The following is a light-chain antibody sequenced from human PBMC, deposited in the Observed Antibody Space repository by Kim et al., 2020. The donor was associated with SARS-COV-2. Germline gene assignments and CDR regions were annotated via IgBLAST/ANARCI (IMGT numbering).Light chain of an antibody. CDR3: MQALQSPIT. CDR2: VGS. Sequence: EIMMTQSPLSLSVTPGEPASISCRSSQSLLHRNGYNYLDWYLQKPGQSPQLLIFVGSNRAYGVPDRFSGSGAGTDFTLKISRVEAEDVGVYYCMQALQSPITFGQGTRLEIK. V-gene: IGKV2-28*01. CDR1: QSLLHRNGYNY. J-gene: IGKJ5*01.